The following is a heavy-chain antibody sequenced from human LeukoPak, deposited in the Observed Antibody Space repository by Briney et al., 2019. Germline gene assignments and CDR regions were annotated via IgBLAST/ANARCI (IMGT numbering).Heavy chain of an antibody. D-gene: IGHD4-11*01. J-gene: IGHJ5*02. Sequence: SETLSLTCAVSGYSISSGCYWGWIRQPPGKGLEWIGSIYHSGSTYYNPSLKSRVTISVDTSKNQFSLKLSSVTAADTAVYYCARLIPRMTTVTTNWFDPWGQGTLVTVSS. V-gene: IGHV4-38-2*01. CDR2: IYHSGST. CDR3: ARLIPRMTTVTTNWFDP. CDR1: GYSISSGCY.